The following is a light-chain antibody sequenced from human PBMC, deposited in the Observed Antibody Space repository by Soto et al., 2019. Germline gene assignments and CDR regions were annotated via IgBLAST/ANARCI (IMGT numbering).Light chain of an antibody. CDR1: QSISSY. V-gene: IGKV1-39*01. J-gene: IGKJ4*01. CDR3: QQSYSTLALT. CDR2: AAS. Sequence: DIPMTQSPSSLSASVGDRVTITCRASQSISSYLNWYQQKPGKAPKLLIYAASSLQSGVPSRFSVSGYGTDFTLTISSLQPEDFATYYCQQSYSTLALTFGGGTKVEIK.